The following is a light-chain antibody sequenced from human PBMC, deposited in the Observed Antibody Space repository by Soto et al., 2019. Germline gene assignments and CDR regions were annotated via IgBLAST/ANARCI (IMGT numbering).Light chain of an antibody. CDR1: QSVSSN. CDR2: AAS. Sequence: EILMTQSPATLSVSPGERATLSCRASQSVSSNLAWYQQKPGQAPRLLIYAASPRYSGIPARFSGSGSGTEFTLTISSLQAEDFAVYYCQQYNNWPWTFGQGTKVDIK. V-gene: IGKV3-15*01. J-gene: IGKJ1*01. CDR3: QQYNNWPWT.